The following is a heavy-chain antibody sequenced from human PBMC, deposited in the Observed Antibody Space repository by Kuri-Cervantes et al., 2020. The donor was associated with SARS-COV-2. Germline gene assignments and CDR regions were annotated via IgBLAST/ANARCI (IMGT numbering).Heavy chain of an antibody. CDR1: GYTFTSYA. V-gene: IGHV7-4-1*02. D-gene: IGHD2-15*01. CDR2: INTNTGNP. CDR3: ARDLVVAATHDYYYYGMDV. Sequence: ASVKVSCKASGYTFTSYAMDWVRQAPGQGLEWMGWINTNTGNPTYAQGFTGRFVFSLDTSVSTAYLQISSLKAEDTAVYYCARDLVVAATHDYYYYGMDVWGQGTTVTVSS. J-gene: IGHJ6*02.